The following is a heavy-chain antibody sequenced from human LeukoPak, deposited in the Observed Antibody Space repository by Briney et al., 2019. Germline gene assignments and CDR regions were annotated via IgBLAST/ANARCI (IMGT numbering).Heavy chain of an antibody. J-gene: IGHJ4*02. D-gene: IGHD1-26*01. Sequence: GGSLRLSCAASGFTFSSYAMSWVRQAPGKGLEGVSTISGSGGRTDYADSVKGRFTISRDNSKNTLYLQMNSLRADDTAVYYCAKGRGGVSYYAFDYWGQGTLVTVSS. CDR1: GFTFSSYA. CDR2: ISGSGGRT. V-gene: IGHV3-23*01. CDR3: AKGRGGVSYYAFDY.